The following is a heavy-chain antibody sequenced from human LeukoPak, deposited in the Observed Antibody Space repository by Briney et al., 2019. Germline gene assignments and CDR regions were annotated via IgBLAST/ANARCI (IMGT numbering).Heavy chain of an antibody. Sequence: PSETLSLTCTVSGGSISSGSYYWSWIRQPPGKGLEWIGYIYYSGSTYYNPSLKSRVTISVDTSKNHFSLKLSSVTAADTAVYYCARQYKWNYGLDYWGQGTLVTVSS. CDR2: IYYSGST. D-gene: IGHD1-7*01. V-gene: IGHV4-30-4*08. CDR1: GGSISSGSYY. CDR3: ARQYKWNYGLDY. J-gene: IGHJ4*02.